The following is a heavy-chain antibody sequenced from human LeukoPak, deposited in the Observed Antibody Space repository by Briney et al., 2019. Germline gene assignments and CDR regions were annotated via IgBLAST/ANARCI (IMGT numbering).Heavy chain of an antibody. J-gene: IGHJ4*02. D-gene: IGHD3-16*01. CDR2: IDYRERT. V-gene: IGHV4-39*01. CDR1: GGSITTSGHY. Sequence: SETLSLTCTVSGGSITTSGHYWGWIRQPPGKGLEWIGSIDYRERTTYNPSLKSRVTISADTSRNQFSLKLSSVTATDTAVYYCANYVSGTMRDYWGQGTLVTVSS. CDR3: ANYVSGTMRDY.